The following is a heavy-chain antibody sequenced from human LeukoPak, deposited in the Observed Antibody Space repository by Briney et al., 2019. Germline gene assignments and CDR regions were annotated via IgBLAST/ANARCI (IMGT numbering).Heavy chain of an antibody. CDR3: ARQGDGGRAYDH. V-gene: IGHV4-39*01. CDR1: GGSISKSTYN. Sequence: SETLSLTCTVSGGSISKSTYNCGWIRQPPGKGLEWIGTISDSGNTYSSPSLGSRVTISVDTSKNQFSLKLTSVTAADTGVYYCARQGDGGRAYDHWGQGSQVTVS. J-gene: IGHJ4*02. D-gene: IGHD4-23*01. CDR2: ISDSGNT.